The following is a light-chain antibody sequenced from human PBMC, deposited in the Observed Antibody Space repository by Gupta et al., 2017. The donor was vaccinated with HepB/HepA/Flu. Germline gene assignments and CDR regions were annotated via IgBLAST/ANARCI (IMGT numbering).Light chain of an antibody. Sequence: DIQMPQSPSSLSTSVGDRVTITCRASQSISNYLNWFQQKPGKAPNLLIYAASSLQSGVPSRFSGSGSGSEFTLTISRLQPEDFATYYCQQTYITPKTFGQGTKVEIK. J-gene: IGKJ1*01. CDR2: AAS. CDR1: QSISNY. CDR3: QQTYITPKT. V-gene: IGKV1-39*01.